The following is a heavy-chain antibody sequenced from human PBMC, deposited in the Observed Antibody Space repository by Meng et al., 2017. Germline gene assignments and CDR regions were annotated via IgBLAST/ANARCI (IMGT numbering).Heavy chain of an antibody. V-gene: IGHV3-73*01. Sequence: VQPQESGPGLVKPSQTLSLTCTVSGGSIRSGGYYWSWVRQASGKGLEWVGVIERKGKNYATTYDASLRGRFTISRDESRNTAFLQMDSLNTEDTAMYYCTRDAGLLNWLDPWGQGTLVTVSS. CDR2: IERKGKNYAT. CDR3: TRDAGLLNWLDP. CDR1: GGSIRSGG. J-gene: IGHJ5*02. D-gene: IGHD2/OR15-2a*01.